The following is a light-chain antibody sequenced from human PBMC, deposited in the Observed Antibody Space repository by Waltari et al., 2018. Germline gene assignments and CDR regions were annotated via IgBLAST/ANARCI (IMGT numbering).Light chain of an antibody. CDR2: DVS. V-gene: IGLV2-14*03. Sequence: QSALTQPASVSGSPGQSITISCTGPSSDVGGSNYVPCYQQHPGKAPKLMIYDVSNRPSGVSNRFSGSKSGNTASLTISGLQAEDEADYYCSSYISSSTLELFGGGTSLTVL. CDR3: SSYISSSTLEL. CDR1: SSDVGGSNY. J-gene: IGLJ2*01.